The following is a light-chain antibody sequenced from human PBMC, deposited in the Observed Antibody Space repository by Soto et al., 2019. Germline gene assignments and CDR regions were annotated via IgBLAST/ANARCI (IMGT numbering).Light chain of an antibody. CDR2: DAS. CDR1: QSVSSY. CDR3: QTRTNSDIT. Sequence: ETQLTQSPSTLSLSPGDRATLTCRASQSVSSYLAWYQQKPGHAPRLLIHDASNRATGISARCSGGGAREYTIPTISLQAQEYLIYYCYQTRTNSDITFGQGTRLEIK. J-gene: IGKJ5*01. V-gene: IGKV3-11*01.